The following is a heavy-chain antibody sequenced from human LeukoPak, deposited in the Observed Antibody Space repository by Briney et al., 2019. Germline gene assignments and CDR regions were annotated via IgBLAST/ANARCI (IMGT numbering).Heavy chain of an antibody. Sequence: GGSLRLSCTAIGFTFSSYAMNWVRQAPGKGLEWVSAISGTGSNTYYADSVKGRFTISRDNSKNTLYLQMNSLRAEDTAVYYCAKDAYDFWSGYYTGGFDYWGQGTLVTVSS. V-gene: IGHV3-23*01. J-gene: IGHJ4*02. CDR1: GFTFSSYA. D-gene: IGHD3-3*01. CDR2: ISGTGSNT. CDR3: AKDAYDFWSGYYTGGFDY.